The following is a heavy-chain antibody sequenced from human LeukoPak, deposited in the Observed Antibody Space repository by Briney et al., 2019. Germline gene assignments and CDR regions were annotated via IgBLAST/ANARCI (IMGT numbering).Heavy chain of an antibody. CDR3: ARGGYYDSSARR. D-gene: IGHD3-22*01. CDR1: GGSISSGSYY. V-gene: IGHV4-61*02. J-gene: IGHJ3*01. CDR2: IYTSGST. Sequence: PSETLSLTCTVPGGSISSGSYYWSWIRQPAGKGLEWIGRIYTSGSTNYNPSLKSRVTISVDTSKNQFSLKLSSVTAADTAVYYCARGGYYDSSARRWGQGTMVTVSS.